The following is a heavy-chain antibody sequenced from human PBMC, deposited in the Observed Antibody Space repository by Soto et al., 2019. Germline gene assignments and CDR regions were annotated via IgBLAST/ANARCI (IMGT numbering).Heavy chain of an antibody. CDR1: GYTFTGYY. Sequence: ASVNVSFKASGYTFTGYYMHWVRQAPGQGLEWMGWINPNSGGTNYAQKFQGWVTLTRDTSISTAYMELSRLRSDDTAVYYCARARGSGSHPSDYWGQGTLVTVSS. J-gene: IGHJ4*02. D-gene: IGHD1-26*01. CDR2: INPNSGGT. CDR3: ARARGSGSHPSDY. V-gene: IGHV1-2*04.